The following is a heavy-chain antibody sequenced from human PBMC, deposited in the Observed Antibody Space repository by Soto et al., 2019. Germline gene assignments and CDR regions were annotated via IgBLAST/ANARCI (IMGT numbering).Heavy chain of an antibody. CDR1: GYTFTSYG. D-gene: IGHD1-7*01. J-gene: IGHJ6*02. CDR3: ARDPITGTTSAIWPGGMDV. CDR2: ISAYNGNT. V-gene: IGHV1-18*01. Sequence: ASVKVSCKASGYTFTSYGIIWVRQAPGQGLEWMGWISAYNGNTNYAQKLQGRVTMTTDTSTSTAYMELRSLRSDDTAVYYCARDPITGTTSAIWPGGMDVWGQGTTVTVSS.